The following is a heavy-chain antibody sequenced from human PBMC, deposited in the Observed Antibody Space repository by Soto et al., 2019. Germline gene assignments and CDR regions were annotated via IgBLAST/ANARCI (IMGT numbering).Heavy chain of an antibody. D-gene: IGHD3-3*01. J-gene: IGHJ5*02. CDR2: IYHSGST. Sequence: SETLSLTCAVSGGSISSSNWWSWVRQPPGKGLEWIGEIYHSGSTNYNPSLKSRVTISVDTSKNQFSLKLSSVTAADTAVYYCARSYYDFWSGYYIRESWFDPWGQGTLVTVSS. V-gene: IGHV4-4*02. CDR1: GGSISSSNW. CDR3: ARSYYDFWSGYYIRESWFDP.